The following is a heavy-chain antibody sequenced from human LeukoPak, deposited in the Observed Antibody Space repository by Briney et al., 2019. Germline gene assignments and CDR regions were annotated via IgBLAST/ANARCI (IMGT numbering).Heavy chain of an antibody. Sequence: ASVKVSCKASGYTFTSYGISWVRQAPGQGLEWMGWISAYNGNTNYAQKLQGRVTMTTDTSTSTAYMELRSLRSEDTAVYYCARALGYYYDSSGYYYYYYFDYWGQGTLVTVSS. CDR1: GYTFTSYG. V-gene: IGHV1-18*01. CDR2: ISAYNGNT. CDR3: ARALGYYYDSSGYYYYYYFDY. D-gene: IGHD3-22*01. J-gene: IGHJ4*02.